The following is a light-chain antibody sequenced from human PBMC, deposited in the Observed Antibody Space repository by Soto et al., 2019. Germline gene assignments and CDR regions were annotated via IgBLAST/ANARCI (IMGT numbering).Light chain of an antibody. Sequence: QSVLTQPPSVSGAPGQRVTISCTGSSSNIGAGYDVHWYQQFPGTAPRLLIYGNTKRPSGVPDRFSGSKSGSSASLAIIGLQADDEADYYCQSSLRDSNVFGSGTKFTVL. V-gene: IGLV1-40*01. CDR2: GNT. CDR1: SSNIGAGYD. CDR3: QSSLRDSNV. J-gene: IGLJ1*01.